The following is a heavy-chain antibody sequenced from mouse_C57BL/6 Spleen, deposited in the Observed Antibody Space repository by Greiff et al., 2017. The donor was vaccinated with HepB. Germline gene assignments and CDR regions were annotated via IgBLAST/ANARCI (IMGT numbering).Heavy chain of an antibody. CDR2: IRNKANGYTT. J-gene: IGHJ2*01. CDR1: GFTFTDYY. V-gene: IGHV7-3*01. D-gene: IGHD2-3*01. Sequence: EVQRVESGGGLVQPGGSLSLSCAASGFTFTDYYMSWVRQPPGKALEWLGFIRNKANGYTTEYSASVKGRFTISRDNSQSILYLQMNALRAEDSATYYCARSPRDGYYWTDYWGQGTTLTVSS. CDR3: ARSPRDGYYWTDY.